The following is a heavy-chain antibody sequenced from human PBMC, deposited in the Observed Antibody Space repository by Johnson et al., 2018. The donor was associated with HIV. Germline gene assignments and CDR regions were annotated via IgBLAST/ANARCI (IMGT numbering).Heavy chain of an antibody. J-gene: IGHJ3*02. Sequence: VQLVESGGALVKPGSSLRLSCAASGFVFSNAWMNWVRQAPGRGLEWVGRIRSKADGETTDLAAPVKGRFIISRDDSRSMMYLEMNSLKTEDTGVYHCHDCWTGQGVDIWGQGTVVTVS. D-gene: IGHD3/OR15-3a*01. V-gene: IGHV3-15*02. CDR3: HDCWTGQGVDI. CDR2: IRSKADGETT. CDR1: GFVFSNAW.